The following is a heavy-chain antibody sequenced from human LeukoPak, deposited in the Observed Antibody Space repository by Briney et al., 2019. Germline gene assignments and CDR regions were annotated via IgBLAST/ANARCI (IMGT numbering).Heavy chain of an antibody. CDR3: ARVSDAFDYFFDS. Sequence: GGSLRLSCAASGFAFSTYSMNWVRQAPGKGLEWVSSVSRSSRFIFYADSVQGRFTISRDDAKDSLCLQMNSLRAEDTAVYYCARVSDAFDYFFDSWGQGTLVTVSS. CDR1: GFAFSTYS. J-gene: IGHJ4*02. D-gene: IGHD5-12*01. V-gene: IGHV3-21*01. CDR2: VSRSSRFI.